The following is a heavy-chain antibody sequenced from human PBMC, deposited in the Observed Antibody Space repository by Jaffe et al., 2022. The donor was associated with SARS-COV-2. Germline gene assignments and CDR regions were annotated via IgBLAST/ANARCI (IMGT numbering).Heavy chain of an antibody. CDR3: AKDVIVVVVAANPRGDAFDI. D-gene: IGHD2-15*01. Sequence: EVQLLESGGGLVQPGGSLRLSCAASGFTFSSYAMSWVRQAPGKGLEWVSAISGSGGSTYYADSVKGRFTISRDNSKNTLYLQMNSLRAEDTAVYYCAKDVIVVVVAANPRGDAFDIWGQGTMVTVSS. CDR1: GFTFSSYA. CDR2: ISGSGGST. V-gene: IGHV3-23*01. J-gene: IGHJ3*02.